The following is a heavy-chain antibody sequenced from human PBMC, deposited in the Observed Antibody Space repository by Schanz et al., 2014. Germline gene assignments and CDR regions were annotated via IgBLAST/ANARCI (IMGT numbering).Heavy chain of an antibody. J-gene: IGHJ4*02. CDR1: GFTVSSNY. V-gene: IGHV3-53*01. D-gene: IGHD1-26*01. CDR3: ARGDIEGATYFDY. CDR2: IYSDGRT. Sequence: EVQLVESGGGLIQPGGSLRLSCVASGFTVSSNYMSWVRQAPGKGLEWVSVIYSDGRTYYGDSVKGRFTISRDNAKNSLFLQMNSLRADDTAVYYCARGDIEGATYFDYWGQGTLVTVSS.